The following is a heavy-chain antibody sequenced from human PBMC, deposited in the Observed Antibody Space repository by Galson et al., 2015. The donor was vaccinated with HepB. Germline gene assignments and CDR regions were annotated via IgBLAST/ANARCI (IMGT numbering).Heavy chain of an antibody. CDR2: IYHSGST. V-gene: IGHV4-4*02. J-gene: IGHJ4*02. Sequence: LSLTCAVSGGSISSSNWWSWVRQPPGKGLEWIGEIYHSGSTNYNPSLKSRVTISVDKSKNQFSLKLSSVTAADSAVYYCARASEAAPYFAYWGQGTLVTVSS. D-gene: IGHD6-13*01. CDR1: GGSISSSNW. CDR3: ARASEAAPYFAY.